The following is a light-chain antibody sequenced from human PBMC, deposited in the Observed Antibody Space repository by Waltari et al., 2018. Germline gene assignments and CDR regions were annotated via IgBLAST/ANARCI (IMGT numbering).Light chain of an antibody. CDR2: DVT. CDR3: TSQTLDGVVL. CDR1: ARAIDDSDL. Sequence: QSDLTQPASVSGSPRQSITISCTGAARAIDDSDLACWYQHHPGKAPRVIIYDVTNRPSGISDRFSASKSANTASLTISGLQPEDEGDYYCTSQTLDGVVLFGGGTQVTVL. J-gene: IGLJ3*02. V-gene: IGLV2-14*03.